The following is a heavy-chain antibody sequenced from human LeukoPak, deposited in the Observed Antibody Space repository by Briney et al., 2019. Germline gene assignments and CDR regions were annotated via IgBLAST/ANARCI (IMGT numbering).Heavy chain of an antibody. CDR2: IYHSGST. Sequence: SETLSLTCAVSGVSISSSNWWSWVRQPPGKGLEWIGEIYHSGSTNYNPSLKSRVTISVDKSKNQFSLKLSSVTAADTAVYYCASTSTLYQLWSILDYWGQGTLVTVSS. D-gene: IGHD5-18*01. CDR3: ASTSTLYQLWSILDY. V-gene: IGHV4-4*02. CDR1: GVSISSSNW. J-gene: IGHJ4*02.